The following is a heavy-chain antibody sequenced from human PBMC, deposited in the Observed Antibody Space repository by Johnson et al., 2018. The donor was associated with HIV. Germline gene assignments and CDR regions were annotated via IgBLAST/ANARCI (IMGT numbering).Heavy chain of an antibody. CDR1: GFTFSSYA. Sequence: QEQLVESGGGVVQPGRSLRLSCAASGFTFSSYAMHWVRQAPGKGLEWVAVISYDGSNKYYADSVKGRFTISRDNSKNTLYLQMNSLRAEDTAVYYCAKAGYSSGCYRVLYSNDAFDIWGQGTMVTVSS. D-gene: IGHD6-19*01. J-gene: IGHJ3*02. CDR2: ISYDGSNK. V-gene: IGHV3-30-3*01. CDR3: AKAGYSSGCYRVLYSNDAFDI.